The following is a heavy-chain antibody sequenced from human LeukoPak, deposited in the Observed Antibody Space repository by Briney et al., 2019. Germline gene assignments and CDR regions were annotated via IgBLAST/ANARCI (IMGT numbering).Heavy chain of an antibody. Sequence: RASVKVSCKASGYTFSDYYMHWVRQAPGQGLEWMGWINPYSGGTNYAGKFQGRVTMTRDTSMTTAYMELSSLRSDDTAMYYCATLRRSGWYIGDWGQGTLVTVSS. CDR1: GYTFSDYY. CDR2: INPYSGGT. V-gene: IGHV1-2*02. J-gene: IGHJ4*02. CDR3: ATLRRSGWYIGD. D-gene: IGHD6-19*01.